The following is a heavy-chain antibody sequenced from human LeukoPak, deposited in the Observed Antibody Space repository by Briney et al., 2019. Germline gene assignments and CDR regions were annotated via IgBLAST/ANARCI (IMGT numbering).Heavy chain of an antibody. Sequence: ASETLSLTCTVSGGSISSYYWSWIRQPPGKGLEWIGYISYSAITNYNPALKSRVTISIDTSKNQFSLKLSSVTAADTAVYYCAKDPYQTYREYGSARPDYWGQGTLVTVSS. J-gene: IGHJ4*02. CDR3: AKDPYQTYREYGSARPDY. CDR1: GGSISSYY. CDR2: ISYSAIT. V-gene: IGHV4-59*01. D-gene: IGHD3-10*01.